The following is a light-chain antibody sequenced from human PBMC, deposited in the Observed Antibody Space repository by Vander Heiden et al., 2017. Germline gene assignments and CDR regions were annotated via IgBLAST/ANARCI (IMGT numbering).Light chain of an antibody. CDR1: QSIGYY. V-gene: IGKV1-39*01. J-gene: IGKJ4*01. Sequence: DIQMTQSPSSLSASVGDRVTITCRASQSIGYYLNWYQQKPGKAPKLLIYTTFNLQSGVPSRFSGSGSGTDFTLTISSPQPEDFATYYCQQSDKTPPTCGGGTKVEIK. CDR2: TTF. CDR3: QQSDKTPPT.